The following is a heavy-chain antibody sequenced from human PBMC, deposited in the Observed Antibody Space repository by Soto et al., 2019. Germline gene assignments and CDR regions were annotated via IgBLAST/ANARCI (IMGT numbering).Heavy chain of an antibody. CDR1: GGSFSGYY. Sequence: PSETLSLTCAVYGGSFSGYYWSWIRQPPGKGLEWIGEINHSGSTNYNPSLKSRVTISVDTSKNQFSLKLSSVTAADTAVYYCAGCLTCRLYYYGSGSPRTFDYWGQGTLATVSS. CDR3: AGCLTCRLYYYGSGSPRTFDY. V-gene: IGHV4-34*01. CDR2: INHSGST. D-gene: IGHD3-10*01. J-gene: IGHJ4*02.